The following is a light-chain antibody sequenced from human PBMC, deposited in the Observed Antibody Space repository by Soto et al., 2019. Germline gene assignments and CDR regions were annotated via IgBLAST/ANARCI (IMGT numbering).Light chain of an antibody. CDR2: VAS. J-gene: IGKJ5*01. CDR1: QSVTNN. Sequence: EIVLTQSPATLSVSPGERVTLSCRASQSVTNNLALYQQKPGQAPRLLIYVASTRAPGIPARFSGSGSGTEFTLTISSLQSEDFAVYYCQQYNNWPITFGRGTRLEIK. V-gene: IGKV3-15*01. CDR3: QQYNNWPIT.